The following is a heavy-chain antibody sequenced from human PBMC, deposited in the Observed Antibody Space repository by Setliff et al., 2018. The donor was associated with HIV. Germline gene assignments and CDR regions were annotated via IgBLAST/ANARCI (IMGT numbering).Heavy chain of an antibody. CDR3: ARAGSYFDSSPFDH. Sequence: SVKVSCKASGYTFTGYYMHWVRQAPGHGLEWMGGVIPILGMTKYAQNFQGRVTITADESTTTAHMELSSLRSDDTAVYYCARAGSYFDSSPFDHWGQGTLVTVS. CDR1: GYTFTGYY. CDR2: VIPILGMT. J-gene: IGHJ4*02. V-gene: IGHV1-69*13. D-gene: IGHD3-10*01.